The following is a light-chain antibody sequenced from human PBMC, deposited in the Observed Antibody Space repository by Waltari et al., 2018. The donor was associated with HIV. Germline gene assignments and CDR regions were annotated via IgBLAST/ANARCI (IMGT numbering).Light chain of an antibody. CDR3: MQALQTPRT. V-gene: IGKV2-28*01. CDR1: QSLLHSNGYSY. CDR2: LGS. J-gene: IGKJ1*01. Sequence: DIVMTQSPLSLPVTPGEAASISCRSSQSLLHSNGYSYLDWYLQKPGQSPQLLIYLGSNRAPGVPDRFSGSGSGTDFTLKISRVEAEDVGVYYCMQALQTPRTFGQGTKVEIK.